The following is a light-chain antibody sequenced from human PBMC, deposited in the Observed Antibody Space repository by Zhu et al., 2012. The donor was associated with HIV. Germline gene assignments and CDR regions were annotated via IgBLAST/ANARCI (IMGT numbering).Light chain of an antibody. Sequence: IVLTQSPPTLSLSPGERATLSCRASQSIGSYLAWYQQRPGQAPRLLMYDASIRATGISARFSGSGSGTDFTLTISSLELEDFAVYYCQQRSSNWFTFGGGTKVEIK. CDR2: DAS. CDR3: QQRSSNWFT. J-gene: IGKJ4*01. CDR1: QSIGSY. V-gene: IGKV3-11*01.